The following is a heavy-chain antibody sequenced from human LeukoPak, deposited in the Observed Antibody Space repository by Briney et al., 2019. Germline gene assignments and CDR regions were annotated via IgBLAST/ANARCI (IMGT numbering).Heavy chain of an antibody. J-gene: IGHJ4*02. CDR2: ISRSSSYI. CDR1: GFTFDNYN. D-gene: IGHD4-17*01. Sequence: GGSLRLSCAASGFTFDNYNMNWVRQAPGKGLEWVSSISRSSSYIYYADSVKGRFTISRDNAKNSLYLQMNSLRAEDTAVYYCAGYGDYGGFDYWGQGTLVTVS. V-gene: IGHV3-21*01. CDR3: AGYGDYGGFDY.